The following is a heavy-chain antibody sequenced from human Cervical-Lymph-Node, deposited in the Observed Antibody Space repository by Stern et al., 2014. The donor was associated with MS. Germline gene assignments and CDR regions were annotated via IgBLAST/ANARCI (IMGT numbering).Heavy chain of an antibody. Sequence: EVQLVESGGGLVQPGGSVRLSCAASGFTFSSYGMSWVRQTPGKGLEWVSGISGSGGATYYADSVKGRFTISRDNSKTTLYLQMNSLRVEDTAVYYCAKQGSGRYYDRYFDSWGQGTLVTVSS. CDR1: GFTFSSYG. J-gene: IGHJ4*02. CDR3: AKQGSGRYYDRYFDS. CDR2: ISGSGGAT. D-gene: IGHD1-26*01. V-gene: IGHV3-23*04.